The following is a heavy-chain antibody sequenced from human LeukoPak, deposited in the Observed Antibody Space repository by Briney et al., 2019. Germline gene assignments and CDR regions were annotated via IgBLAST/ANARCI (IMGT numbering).Heavy chain of an antibody. V-gene: IGHV4-30-4*01. D-gene: IGHD2-2*01. CDR2: IYYSGST. Sequence: PSQTLSLTCTVSGGSISSGDYCWCWIRQPPGKGLEWIGYIYYSGSTYYNPSLKSRVTISVDTSKNQFSLKLSSVTAADTAVYYCARGCGSTSCYDFDIWGQGTMVTVSS. J-gene: IGHJ3*02. CDR1: GGSISSGDYC. CDR3: ARGCGSTSCYDFDI.